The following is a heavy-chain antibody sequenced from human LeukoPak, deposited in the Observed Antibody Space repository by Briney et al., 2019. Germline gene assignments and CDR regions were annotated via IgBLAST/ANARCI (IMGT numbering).Heavy chain of an antibody. CDR1: GFSFRDYY. Sequence: GGSLRLSCAASGFSFRDYYMSWIRQAPGKGLEWVSYISSSGSTIYYADSVKGRFTISRDNAKNSLYLQMNSLRAEDTAVYYCARDQEQLAPGALGYWGQGTLVTVSS. CDR2: ISSSGSTI. D-gene: IGHD6-13*01. CDR3: ARDQEQLAPGALGY. J-gene: IGHJ4*02. V-gene: IGHV3-11*01.